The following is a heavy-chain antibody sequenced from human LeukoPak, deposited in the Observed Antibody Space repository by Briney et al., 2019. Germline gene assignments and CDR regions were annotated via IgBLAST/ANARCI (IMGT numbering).Heavy chain of an antibody. CDR1: GFTFSSYS. CDR2: ISSSSSYI. V-gene: IGHV3-21*01. Sequence: PGGSLRLSCVASGFTFSSYSMNWVRQAPGKGLEWVSSISSSSSYIYYADSAKGRFTISRDNAKNSLYLQMNSLRAEDTAVYYCAREASIGGYFDYWGQGTLVTVSS. D-gene: IGHD3-22*01. J-gene: IGHJ4*02. CDR3: AREASIGGYFDY.